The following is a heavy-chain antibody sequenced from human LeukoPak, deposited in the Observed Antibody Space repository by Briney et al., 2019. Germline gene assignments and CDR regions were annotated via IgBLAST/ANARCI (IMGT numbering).Heavy chain of an antibody. J-gene: IGHJ4*02. V-gene: IGHV4-59*01. CDR2: IYYSGNT. CDR3: ARDCLSSGWYDY. Sequence: SETLSLTCTVSGGSISSYYWSWIRQPPGKGQEWIGYIYYSGNTNYHPSLKSRVPISVDTSKNQFSLKLSSVTAADTAVYYCARDCLSSGWYDYWGQGTLVTVSS. D-gene: IGHD6-19*01. CDR1: GGSISSYY.